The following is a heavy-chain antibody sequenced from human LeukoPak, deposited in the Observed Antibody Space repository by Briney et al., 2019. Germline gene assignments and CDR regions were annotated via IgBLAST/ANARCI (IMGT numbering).Heavy chain of an antibody. Sequence: GGSLRLSCAASGFTFSSYSMNWVRQAPGKGLEWVSSISSSSSYIYYADSVKGRFTISRDNAKNSLYLQMNRLRAEDTAVYYCARDLGDGYNAYWGQGTLVTVSS. CDR2: ISSSSSYI. CDR1: GFTFSSYS. D-gene: IGHD5-24*01. J-gene: IGHJ4*02. CDR3: ARDLGDGYNAY. V-gene: IGHV3-21*01.